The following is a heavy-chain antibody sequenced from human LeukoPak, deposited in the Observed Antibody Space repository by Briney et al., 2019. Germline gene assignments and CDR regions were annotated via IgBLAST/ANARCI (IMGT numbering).Heavy chain of an antibody. V-gene: IGHV4-61*01. CDR2: MYYSGSS. CDR3: ARGDTGLDY. J-gene: IGHJ4*02. D-gene: IGHD4-17*01. Sequence: PSETLPLTCSVSGGSISINYYYWSWIRQPPGKGLEWIGYMYYSGSSNYNPSLKSRVTTSVDTSKNQLSLKLSSVTAADTAVYYCARGDTGLDYWGQGTLATVSS. CDR1: GGSISINYYY.